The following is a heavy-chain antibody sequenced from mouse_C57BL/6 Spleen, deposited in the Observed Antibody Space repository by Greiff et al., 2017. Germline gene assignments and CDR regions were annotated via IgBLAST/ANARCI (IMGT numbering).Heavy chain of an antibody. CDR1: GYTFTDYY. V-gene: IGHV1-76*01. CDR3: ARRNYDYAMDY. CDR2: IYPGSGNT. D-gene: IGHD1-1*02. J-gene: IGHJ4*01. Sequence: VQLQQSGAELVRPGASVKLSCKASGYTFTDYYINWVKQRPGQGLEWIARIYPGSGNTYYNEKFKGKATLTAEKSSSTAYMQRSSLTSEDSAVYFSARRNYDYAMDYWGQGTSVTVSS.